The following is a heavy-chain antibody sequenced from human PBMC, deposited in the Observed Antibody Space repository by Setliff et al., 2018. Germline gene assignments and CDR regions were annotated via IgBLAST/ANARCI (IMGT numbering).Heavy chain of an antibody. Sequence: SVKVSCKASGGTFSSYAISWVRQAPGQGLEWMGGIIPIFGTANYAQKFQGRVTITADESTSTAYMELRSLRSDDTAVYYCARVLFHCSSTSCYLDAFDIWGQGTMVTVSS. CDR3: ARVLFHCSSTSCYLDAFDI. V-gene: IGHV1-69*13. D-gene: IGHD2-2*01. CDR1: GGTFSSYA. CDR2: IIPIFGTA. J-gene: IGHJ3*02.